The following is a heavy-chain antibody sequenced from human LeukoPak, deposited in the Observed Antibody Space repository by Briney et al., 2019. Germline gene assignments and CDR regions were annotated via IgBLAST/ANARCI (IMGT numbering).Heavy chain of an antibody. CDR1: GFPFGTYG. V-gene: IGHV3-33*06. Sequence: GGSLSLSFAASGFPFGTYGMHWVRQAPGKGLEWVALIWYGGNNKYYADSVKGRFTISRDNSQNTLYLQMNSLRVEDTAVYYCAKDGGGYCTSSSCAGTWFDPWGQGTLVTVSS. D-gene: IGHD2-2*03. CDR3: AKDGGGYCTSSSCAGTWFDP. CDR2: IWYGGNNK. J-gene: IGHJ5*02.